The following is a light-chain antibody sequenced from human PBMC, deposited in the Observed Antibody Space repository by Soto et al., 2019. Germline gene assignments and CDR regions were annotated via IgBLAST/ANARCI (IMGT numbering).Light chain of an antibody. CDR1: QGINKW. V-gene: IGKV1-12*01. CDR2: SAS. CDR3: QQANTFALT. Sequence: DIQMTQSPSSVSASVGDRVTITCRASQGINKWLAWYQQKPGTAPKPLIYSASSLQSGVPSRFSGSGSGTDFTLTISSLQPEDFATYYCQQANTFALTFGGGTKVEI. J-gene: IGKJ4*01.